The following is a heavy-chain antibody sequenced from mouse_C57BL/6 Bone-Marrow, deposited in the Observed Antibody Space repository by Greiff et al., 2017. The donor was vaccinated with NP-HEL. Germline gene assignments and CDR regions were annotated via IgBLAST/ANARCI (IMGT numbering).Heavy chain of an antibody. CDR1: GYTFTDYY. CDR3: ARSYDYDAYWYFDV. J-gene: IGHJ1*03. D-gene: IGHD2-4*01. CDR2: INPNNGGT. V-gene: IGHV1-26*01. Sequence: VQLQQSGPELVKPGASVKISCKASGYTFTDYYMNWVKQSHGQSLEWIGDINPNNGGTSYNQKFKGKATLTVDKSSSTAYMELRSLTSEDSAVYYCARSYDYDAYWYFDVWGTGTTVTVSS.